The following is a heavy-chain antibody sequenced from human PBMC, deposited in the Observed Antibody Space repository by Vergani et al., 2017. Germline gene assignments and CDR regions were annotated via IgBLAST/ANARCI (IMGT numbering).Heavy chain of an antibody. J-gene: IGHJ4*02. CDR2: INHSGST. V-gene: IGHV4-34*01. CDR3: ARGKLVHQYSSSWKPIDY. CDR1: GGSFSGYY. D-gene: IGHD6-13*01. Sequence: QVQLQQWGAGLLKPSETLSLTCAVYGGSFSGYYWSWIRQPPGKGLEWIGEINHSGSTNYNPSLKSRVTISVDTSKNQFSLKLSSVNAADTAVYYCARGKLVHQYSSSWKPIDYWGQGTLVTVSS.